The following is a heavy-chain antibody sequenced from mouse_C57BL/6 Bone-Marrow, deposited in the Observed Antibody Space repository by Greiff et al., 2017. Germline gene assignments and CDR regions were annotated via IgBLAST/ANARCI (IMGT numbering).Heavy chain of an antibody. CDR1: GYTFTNYW. Sequence: VQLQQSGAELVRPGTSVKMSCKASGYTFTNYWIGWAKQRPGHGLEWIGDIYPGGGYTNYNEKFKGKATLTADKSSSTAYMQFSSLTSEDSASYYCARYYYGSSYGYAMDYWGQGTSVTVSS. CDR3: ARYYYGSSYGYAMDY. D-gene: IGHD1-1*01. V-gene: IGHV1-63*01. J-gene: IGHJ4*01. CDR2: IYPGGGYT.